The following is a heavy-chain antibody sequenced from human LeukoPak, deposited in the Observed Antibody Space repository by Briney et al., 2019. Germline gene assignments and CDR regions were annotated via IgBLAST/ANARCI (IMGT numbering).Heavy chain of an antibody. J-gene: IGHJ4*02. D-gene: IGHD6-13*01. CDR2: ISYDGSNK. CDR1: GFTFSSYP. Sequence: GGSLRLSCAASGFTFSSYPMHWLRQAPGKGLEWVALISYDGSNKYYADSVKGRFSISRDNSKNTLFLQMNSLRAEDTAVYYCARVFSSIWYGLNYWGKGTLVTVSS. V-gene: IGHV3-30*04. CDR3: ARVFSSIWYGLNY.